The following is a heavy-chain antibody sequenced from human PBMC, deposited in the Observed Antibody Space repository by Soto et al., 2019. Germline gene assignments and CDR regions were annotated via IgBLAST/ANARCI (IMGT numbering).Heavy chain of an antibody. CDR1: GFAFQNHG. CDR3: ARTPHWQYWYFDL. D-gene: IGHD1-1*01. CDR2: ISGSGVNA. J-gene: IGHJ2*01. Sequence: EVQLVESGGSVIRPGGSLRLSCAASGFAFQNHGMAWVRQVPGKGLEWVAGISGSGVNAVYADSVKGRFTISRDNGDNSLYLEINNLGVEDTALYHCARTPHWQYWYFDLGGRGTLVTVSS. V-gene: IGHV3-20*01.